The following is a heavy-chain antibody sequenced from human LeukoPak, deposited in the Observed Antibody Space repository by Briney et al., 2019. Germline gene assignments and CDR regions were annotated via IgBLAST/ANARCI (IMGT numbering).Heavy chain of an antibody. Sequence: SETLSHTCTVSGGSISSSSYYWGWIRQPPGKGLEWIGSIYYSGSTYYNPSLKSRVTISVDTSKNQFSLKLSSVTAADTAVYYCARQSRGSFDYWGQGTLVTVSS. D-gene: IGHD6-25*01. CDR3: ARQSRGSFDY. V-gene: IGHV4-39*01. CDR2: IYYSGST. CDR1: GGSISSSSYY. J-gene: IGHJ4*02.